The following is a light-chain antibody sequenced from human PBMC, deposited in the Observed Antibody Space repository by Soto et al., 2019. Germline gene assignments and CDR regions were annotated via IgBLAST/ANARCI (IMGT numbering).Light chain of an antibody. CDR3: CSYTSSSTYV. CDR1: GSDVGAYNY. J-gene: IGLJ1*01. Sequence: QSVLTQPASVSGSPGQWITISCTGTGSDVGAYNYVSWYQQCPGKAPKLIIYDVVNRPSGVSNRFSGSKSGNTAALIIFGLQAEDEADYYCCSYTSSSTYVFGTGTKVTVL. CDR2: DVV. V-gene: IGLV2-14*01.